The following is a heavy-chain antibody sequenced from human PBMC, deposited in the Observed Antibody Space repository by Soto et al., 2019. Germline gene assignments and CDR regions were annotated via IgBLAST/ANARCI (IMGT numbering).Heavy chain of an antibody. Sequence: GGSLRLSCVASGFIFSDYAMHWARQAPGKGLEWVALISPAGTNQYYADSAKGRFTISRDNSKNTLYLQMNSLRPEDTGLYYCARENSRISPRLFQHWGQGTLVTVSS. J-gene: IGHJ1*01. V-gene: IGHV3-30-3*01. D-gene: IGHD6-6*01. CDR2: ISPAGTNQ. CDR3: ARENSRISPRLFQH. CDR1: GFIFSDYA.